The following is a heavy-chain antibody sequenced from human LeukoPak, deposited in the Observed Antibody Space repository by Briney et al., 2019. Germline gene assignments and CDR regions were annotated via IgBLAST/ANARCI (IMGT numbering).Heavy chain of an antibody. CDR1: GFTISSYW. Sequence: PGGSLRLSCAASGFTISSYWMSWVRQPPGKGLEWVANIKQDGSEKYYVDSVKGRFTISRDNAKNLLYLQMNSLRAEDAAVYYGARGKGEFDYWGQGTLVTVSS. CDR3: ARGKGEFDY. CDR2: IKQDGSEK. V-gene: IGHV3-7*04. J-gene: IGHJ4*02.